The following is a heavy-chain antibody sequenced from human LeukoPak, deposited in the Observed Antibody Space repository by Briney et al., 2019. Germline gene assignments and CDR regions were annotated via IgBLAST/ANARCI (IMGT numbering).Heavy chain of an antibody. CDR2: IIPIFGTA. CDR1: GGTFSSYA. J-gene: IGHJ4*02. Sequence: GASVKVSCKASGGTFSSYAISWVRQAPGQGLEWMGGIIPIFGTANYAQKFQGRVTITADESTSTAYMELSSLRSEDTAVYYCARPQEEDGYNYNWAFDYWGQGTLVTVSS. D-gene: IGHD5-24*01. V-gene: IGHV1-69*13. CDR3: ARPQEEDGYNYNWAFDY.